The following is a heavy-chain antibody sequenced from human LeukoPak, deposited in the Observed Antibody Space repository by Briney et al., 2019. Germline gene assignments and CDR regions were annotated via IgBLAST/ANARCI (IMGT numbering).Heavy chain of an antibody. CDR3: ARVGSGWYNYWFDP. J-gene: IGHJ5*02. CDR2: IYYSGST. D-gene: IGHD6-19*01. CDR1: GGSISSYY. Sequence: SETLSLTCTVSGGSISSYYWSWIRQPPGKGLEWIGYIYYSGSTNYNPSLKSRVTISVDTSKNQFSLKLGSVTAADTAVYYCARVGSGWYNYWFDPWGQGTLVTVSS. V-gene: IGHV4-59*01.